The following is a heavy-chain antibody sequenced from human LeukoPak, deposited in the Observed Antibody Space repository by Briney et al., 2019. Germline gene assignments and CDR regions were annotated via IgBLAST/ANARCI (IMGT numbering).Heavy chain of an antibody. CDR1: GGSISSYY. CDR2: IYYSGST. V-gene: IGHV4-39*01. Sequence: SETLSLTCTVSGGSISSYYWGWIRQPPGKGLEWIGSIYYSGSTYYNPSLKSRVTISVDTSKNQFSLKLSSVTAADTAVYYCARRVTIFGVVHDAFDIWGQGTMVTVSS. D-gene: IGHD3-3*01. CDR3: ARRVTIFGVVHDAFDI. J-gene: IGHJ3*02.